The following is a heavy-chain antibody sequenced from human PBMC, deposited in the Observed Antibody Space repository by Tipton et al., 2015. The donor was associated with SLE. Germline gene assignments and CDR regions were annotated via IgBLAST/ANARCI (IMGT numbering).Heavy chain of an antibody. Sequence: QSGAEVKKPGGSVKVSCKASGYTFTSYGISWVRQAPGQGLEWKGWISAYNGNTQYTQKLQGRVTMTTDTSTSTAYMELRSLRSDDTAVYYCARGAWYYYDSSGSQFEYWGQGTLVNVSS. CDR2: ISAYNGNT. J-gene: IGHJ4*02. D-gene: IGHD3-22*01. CDR1: GYTFTSYG. V-gene: IGHV1-18*01. CDR3: ARGAWYYYDSSGSQFEY.